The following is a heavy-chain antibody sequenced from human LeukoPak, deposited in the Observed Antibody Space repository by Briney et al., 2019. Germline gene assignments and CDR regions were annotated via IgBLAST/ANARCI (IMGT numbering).Heavy chain of an antibody. CDR3: ATYEINYDFWSGYYHFDY. D-gene: IGHD3-3*01. CDR2: FDPEDGET. V-gene: IGHV1-24*01. J-gene: IGHJ4*02. Sequence: ASVKVSCKVSGYTLTELSMHWVRQAPGKGLEWMGGFDPEDGETIYAQKFQGRITMTEDTSTDTAYMELSSLRSEDTAVYYCATYEINYDFWSGYYHFDYWGQGTLVTVSS. CDR1: GYTLTELS.